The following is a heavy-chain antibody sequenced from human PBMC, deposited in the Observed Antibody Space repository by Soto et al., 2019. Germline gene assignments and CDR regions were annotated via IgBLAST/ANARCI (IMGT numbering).Heavy chain of an antibody. D-gene: IGHD3-22*01. V-gene: IGHV3-23*01. CDR3: AKDYYDSSGPPGAFDI. CDR2: ISGSGGRT. J-gene: IGHJ3*02. CDR1: GFTFSSYA. Sequence: GGSLRLSFAASGFTFSSYAMSWVRQAPGRGLEWVSSISGSGGRTYFADSVKGRFTISRDNSKNTLFLQMNSLRAEDTAVYYCAKDYYDSSGPPGAFDIWGQGTMVTVSS.